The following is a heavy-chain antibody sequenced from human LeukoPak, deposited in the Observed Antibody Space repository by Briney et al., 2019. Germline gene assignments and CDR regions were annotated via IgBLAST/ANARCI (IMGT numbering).Heavy chain of an antibody. CDR3: ARENIVVVPAAHEYYFDY. CDR2: INPSGGST. Sequence: GASVKVFCKASGYTVTSYYMHWVRQAPGQGLEWMGIINPSGGSTSYAQKFQGRVTMTRDTSTSTVYMELSSLRSEDTAVYFCARENIVVVPAAHEYYFDYWGQGTLVTVSS. CDR1: GYTVTSYY. D-gene: IGHD2-2*01. J-gene: IGHJ4*02. V-gene: IGHV1-46*01.